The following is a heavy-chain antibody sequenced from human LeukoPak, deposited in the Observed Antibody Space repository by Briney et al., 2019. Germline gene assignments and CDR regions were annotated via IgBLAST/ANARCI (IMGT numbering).Heavy chain of an antibody. V-gene: IGHV3-30*04. CDR2: VSPDGSDA. Sequence: PGGSLRLSCAASGFFFSNHPLHWVRQAPGKGLGWVAVVSPDGSDASYANSVKGRFTVSRDTSTNTLDLQMRSLRVEDTAVYYCVRQASAIRYFHLYLDVWGRGATVTVSS. D-gene: IGHD3-16*02. CDR1: GFFFSNHP. CDR3: VRQASAIRYFHLYLDV. J-gene: IGHJ6*03.